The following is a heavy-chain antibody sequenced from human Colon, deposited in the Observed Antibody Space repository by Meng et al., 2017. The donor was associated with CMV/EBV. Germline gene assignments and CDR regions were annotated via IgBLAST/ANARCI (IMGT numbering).Heavy chain of an antibody. CDR1: GFTFTTYA. J-gene: IGHJ6*02. D-gene: IGHD5-24*01. CDR2: ISYDGSEK. V-gene: IGHV3-30-3*01. Sequence: GESLKISCAASGFTFTTYAMHWVRQAPGKGLEWVAIISYDGSEKYYADFVKGRFTISRDHFKNTLYLQMNSLRSEDTAMFYCARGADDHNNYYYGVDVWGPGTTVTVSS. CDR3: ARGADDHNNYYYGVDV.